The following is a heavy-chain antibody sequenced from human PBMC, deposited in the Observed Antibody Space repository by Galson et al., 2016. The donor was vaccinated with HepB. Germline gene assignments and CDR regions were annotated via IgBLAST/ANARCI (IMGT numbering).Heavy chain of an antibody. V-gene: IGHV4-39*01. D-gene: IGHD2-15*01. J-gene: IGHJ3*02. CDR3: ARPGYCSGGNCYGDGFDI. CDR2: IFHSRNT. Sequence: SETLSLTCTVSGGSISNSGSYWGWIRQSPGKGLEWIGSIFHSRNTHYTPSLKSRVTISVDTSKNQFSLKLSSVTAADTAVYYCARPGYCSGGNCYGDGFDIWGQGTMVTVSS. CDR1: GGSISNSGSY.